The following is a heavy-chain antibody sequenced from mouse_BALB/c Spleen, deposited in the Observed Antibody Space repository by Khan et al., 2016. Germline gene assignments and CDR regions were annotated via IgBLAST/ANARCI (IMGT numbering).Heavy chain of an antibody. V-gene: IGHV14-3*02. CDR1: GFNIKDTY. J-gene: IGHJ3*01. CDR2: IDPANGNT. CDR3: ARSPYEYDVGVAY. D-gene: IGHD2-14*01. Sequence: EVQLQESGAELVKPGASVKLSCTASGFNIKDTYMHWVKQRPEQGLEWIGRIDPANGNTKYDPKFQGKATITADTSSNTAYLQLSSLTSEDTAVYYCARSPYEYDVGVAYWGQGTLVTVSA.